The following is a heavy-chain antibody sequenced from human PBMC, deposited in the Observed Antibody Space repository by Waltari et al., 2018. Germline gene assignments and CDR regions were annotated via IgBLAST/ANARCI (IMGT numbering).Heavy chain of an antibody. V-gene: IGHV4-34*01. CDR1: GGSFSGYY. J-gene: IGHJ4*02. Sequence: QVQLQQWGAGLLKPSETLSLTCAVYGGSFSGYYLSWIRQPPGKGLEWIGEINHSGSTNYNPSLKSRVTISVDTSKNQFSLKLSSVTAADTAVYYCARDRSYGSGSYWGYWTWGQGTLVTVSS. D-gene: IGHD3-10*01. CDR3: ARDRSYGSGSYWGYWT. CDR2: INHSGST.